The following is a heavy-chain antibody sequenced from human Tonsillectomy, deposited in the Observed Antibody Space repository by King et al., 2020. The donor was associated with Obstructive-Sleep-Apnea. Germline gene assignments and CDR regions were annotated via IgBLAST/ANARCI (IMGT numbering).Heavy chain of an antibody. Sequence: QLQESGPGLVKPSQTLSLTCTVSGGSISSGGYYWSWIRQHPGKGLEWIGYIYYSGSTYYNPSLKSRGTISVDTSKNQFSLKLSSVTAADTAVYYCAGRPPGGRVRGVMFGMDVWGQGTTVTVSS. CDR1: GGSISSGGYY. J-gene: IGHJ6*02. V-gene: IGHV4-31*03. D-gene: IGHD3-10*01. CDR2: IYYSGST. CDR3: AGRPPGGRVRGVMFGMDV.